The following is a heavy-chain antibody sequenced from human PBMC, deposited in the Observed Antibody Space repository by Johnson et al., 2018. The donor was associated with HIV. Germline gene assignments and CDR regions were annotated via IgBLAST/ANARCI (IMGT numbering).Heavy chain of an antibody. V-gene: IGHV3-30*03. CDR3: ARDASRGYGSELDAFDI. J-gene: IGHJ3*02. CDR2: ISYDESNK. CDR1: GFTFSNFG. D-gene: IGHD3-10*01. Sequence: QVQLVESGGGVVQPGRSLRLSCAASGFTFSNFGMHWVRQAPGKGLEWVAVISYDESNKYYADSVKGRFTISRDNAKNSLYLQMNSLRAEDTAVYYCARDASRGYGSELDAFDIWGQGTMVTVSS.